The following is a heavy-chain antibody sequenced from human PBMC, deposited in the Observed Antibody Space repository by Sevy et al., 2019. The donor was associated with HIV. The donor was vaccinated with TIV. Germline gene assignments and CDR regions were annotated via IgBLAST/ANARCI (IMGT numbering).Heavy chain of an antibody. CDR3: ARRYFDF. J-gene: IGHJ4*02. Sequence: GGSLRLSCVASGFTFDTYWMQWVRQAPGQGLEWVANIRQDGNEIYYADSVKGRFTISRDNAKESVYLQMSNLRVEDTGIYYCARRYFDFWGQGTLVTVSS. CDR1: GFTFDTYW. CDR2: IRQDGNEI. V-gene: IGHV3-7*01.